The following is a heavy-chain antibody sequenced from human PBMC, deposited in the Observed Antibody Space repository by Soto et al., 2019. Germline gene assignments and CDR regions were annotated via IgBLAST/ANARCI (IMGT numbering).Heavy chain of an antibody. CDR1: GFTFSSYV. CDR2: ISKEGNK. Sequence: PGGSLRLSCAASGFTFSSYVFHWVRQTPGKGLEWVGLISKEGNKQYADAVKDRFTISRDNSKNELNLEMNSLRPEDTALYYCAREDESSGHAGTFQ. V-gene: IGHV3-30-3*01. D-gene: IGHD3-22*01. J-gene: IGHJ1*01. CDR3: AREDESSGHAGTFQ.